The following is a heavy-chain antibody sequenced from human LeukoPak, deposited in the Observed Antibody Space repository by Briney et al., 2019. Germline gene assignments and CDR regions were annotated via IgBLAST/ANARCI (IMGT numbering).Heavy chain of an antibody. CDR1: GGSFSGYY. J-gene: IGHJ4*02. D-gene: IGHD6-13*01. CDR3: ARREGLAYSSSWGGDFDY. Sequence: PSETLSLTCAVYGGSFSGYYWSWIRQPPGKGLEWIGEINHSGSTNYNPSLKSRVTISVDTSKNQFSLKLSSVTAADTAVYYCARREGLAYSSSWGGDFDYWGQGTLVTVSS. CDR2: INHSGST. V-gene: IGHV4-34*01.